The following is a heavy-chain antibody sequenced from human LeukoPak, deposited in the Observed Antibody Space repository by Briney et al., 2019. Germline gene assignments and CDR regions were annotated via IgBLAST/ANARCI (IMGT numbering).Heavy chain of an antibody. D-gene: IGHD6-19*01. Sequence: GGSVRLSCAASGFSFSNYDMHWVRQPAGKGLEWVSTVGSAGDTYYIDSVKGRFTSSRENAKNSLFLQMNRLRAGDTAVYFCARENVLAVAGKNYYYGMDVWGQGTTVTVSS. CDR2: VGSAGDT. CDR1: GFSFSNYD. V-gene: IGHV3-13*01. J-gene: IGHJ6*02. CDR3: ARENVLAVAGKNYYYGMDV.